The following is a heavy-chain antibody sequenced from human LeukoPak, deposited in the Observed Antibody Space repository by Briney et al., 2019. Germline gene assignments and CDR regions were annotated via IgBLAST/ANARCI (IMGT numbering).Heavy chain of an antibody. CDR2: IRYDESNK. V-gene: IGHV3-30*02. CDR1: GFTFRTSG. Sequence: RAGGSLRLSCAASGFTFRTSGMHWARQAPGKRLEWVAFIRYDESNKYYADSVQGRFNISRDNSKNTLYLQMLSLRAEDTAVYYCATDPCSSTSCYIDYWGQGTLVTVSS. J-gene: IGHJ4*02. D-gene: IGHD2-2*01. CDR3: ATDPCSSTSCYIDY.